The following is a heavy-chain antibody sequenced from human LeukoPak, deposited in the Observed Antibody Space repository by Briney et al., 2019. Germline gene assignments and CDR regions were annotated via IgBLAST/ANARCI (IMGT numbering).Heavy chain of an antibody. V-gene: IGHV3-21*01. CDR3: ARNSYGDYGPFDY. J-gene: IGHJ4*02. Sequence: PGGSLRLSCAASGFTSSSYSMNWVRQAPGKGLEWVSSISSSSSYIYYADSVKGRFTISRDNAKNSLYLQMNGLRAEDTAVYYCARNSYGDYGPFDYWGQGTLVTVSS. D-gene: IGHD4-17*01. CDR1: GFTSSSYS. CDR2: ISSSSSYI.